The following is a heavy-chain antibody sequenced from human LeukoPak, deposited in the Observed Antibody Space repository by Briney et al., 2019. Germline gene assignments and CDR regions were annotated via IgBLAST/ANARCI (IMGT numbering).Heavy chain of an antibody. Sequence: SETLSLTCAVYGGSFSGYYWSWIRQPPGKGLEWIGEINHSGSTNYNPSLKSRVTISVDTSKNQFSLKLSSATAADTAVYYCARIVVADNWGQGTLVTVSS. V-gene: IGHV4-34*01. CDR3: ARIVVADN. CDR2: INHSGST. CDR1: GGSFSGYY. J-gene: IGHJ4*02. D-gene: IGHD2-21*01.